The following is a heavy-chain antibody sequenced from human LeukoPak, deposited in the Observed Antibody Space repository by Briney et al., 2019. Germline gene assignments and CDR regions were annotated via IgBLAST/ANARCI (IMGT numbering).Heavy chain of an antibody. CDR2: ISSGSGYI. CDR1: GFTFSTYN. D-gene: IGHD3-22*01. V-gene: IGHV3-21*01. Sequence: EGSLRLSCAASGFTFSTYNMNWARQAPGKGLEWVSSISSGSGYIYYADSMKGRFTISRDNAKNSLYLQMNSLRAEDTAVYYCARSGSSGYAFDIWGQGTMVTVSS. CDR3: ARSGSSGYAFDI. J-gene: IGHJ3*02.